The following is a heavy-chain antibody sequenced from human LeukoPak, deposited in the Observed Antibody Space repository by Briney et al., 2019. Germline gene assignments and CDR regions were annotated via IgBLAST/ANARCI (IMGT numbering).Heavy chain of an antibody. V-gene: IGHV4-59*12. Sequence: SETLSLTCTVSGGSISSYYWSWIRQPPGKGLEWIGYIYYSGSTNYNPSLKSRVTISVDTSKNQFSLKLSSVTAADTAVYYCARKGGGQLVNTRRWFDPWGQGTLVTVSS. J-gene: IGHJ5*02. CDR3: ARKGGGQLVNTRRWFDP. CDR2: IYYSGST. CDR1: GGSISSYY. D-gene: IGHD6-6*01.